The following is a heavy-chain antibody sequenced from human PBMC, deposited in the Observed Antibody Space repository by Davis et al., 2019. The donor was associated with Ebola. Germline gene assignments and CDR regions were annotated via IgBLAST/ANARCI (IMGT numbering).Heavy chain of an antibody. D-gene: IGHD3-16*01. CDR3: VRDYNDGIGRFDY. CDR2: IAYDGRYE. V-gene: IGHV3-30*03. J-gene: IGHJ4*02. CDR1: AFTFSSYK. Sequence: GESLKISCVGSAFTFSSYKFVWVRQAPGKGLEWVTRIAYDGRYESYAESVKGRFTISRDNSKSTLYLQMNSLRLEDTAVYYCVRDYNDGIGRFDYWGQGTLVTVSS.